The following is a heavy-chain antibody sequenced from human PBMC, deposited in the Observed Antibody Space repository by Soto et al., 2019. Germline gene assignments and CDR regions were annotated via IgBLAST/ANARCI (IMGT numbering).Heavy chain of an antibody. Sequence: QVQLVESGGGVVQPGRSLRVSCAASGFTFSSYGMHWVRQAPGKGLEWVAVISYDGSNKYYADSVKGRFTISRDNSKNTLYVQMNRLRAEHTAVYYCAGGEAAYYYYGMDVWGQGTTVTVSS. D-gene: IGHD3-16*01. V-gene: IGHV3-30*03. CDR1: GFTFSSYG. CDR3: AGGEAAYYYYGMDV. CDR2: ISYDGSNK. J-gene: IGHJ6*02.